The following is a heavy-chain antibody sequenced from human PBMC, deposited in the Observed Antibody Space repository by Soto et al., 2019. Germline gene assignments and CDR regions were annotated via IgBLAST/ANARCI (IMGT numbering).Heavy chain of an antibody. CDR2: ISSGGHTI. CDR1: GFSFSIYE. Sequence: GGSLRLSCVASGFSFSIYEMNWVRQAPGKGLEWVAYISSGGHTIHYSDSVRGRFTVSRDNARNSLYLQMNTLRAEDTALYYCARDRAAGGYWGQGTLVTVSS. V-gene: IGHV3-48*03. J-gene: IGHJ4*02. CDR3: ARDRAAGGY. D-gene: IGHD6-13*01.